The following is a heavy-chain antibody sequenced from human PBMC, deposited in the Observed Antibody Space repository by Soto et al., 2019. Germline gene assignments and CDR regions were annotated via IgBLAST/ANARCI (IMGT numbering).Heavy chain of an antibody. V-gene: IGHV3-23*01. D-gene: IGHD1-7*01. CDR3: AKDRRAGGNYGFYSDF. Sequence: GGSLRLSCAASGFTFSSYAMSWVRQAPGKGLEWVSAISGSGGSTYYADSVKGRFTISRDNSKNTLYLQMTSLRADDTAVYYCAKDRRAGGNYGFYSDFWGQGALVTVSS. CDR2: ISGSGGST. CDR1: GFTFSSYA. J-gene: IGHJ4*02.